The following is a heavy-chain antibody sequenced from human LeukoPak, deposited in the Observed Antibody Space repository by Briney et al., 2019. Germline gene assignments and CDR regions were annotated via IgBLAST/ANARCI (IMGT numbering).Heavy chain of an antibody. D-gene: IGHD6-19*01. V-gene: IGHV4-61*01. Sequence: SGTLSLTCTVSGGSVSSGSYYWSWIRQPPGKGLEWIGYVYYTGSTNYNPSLKSRVTISVDTSKNQFSLKLTSVTAADTAVYYCARSGVGVAGTDRWGQGTLVTVSS. J-gene: IGHJ5*02. CDR3: ARSGVGVAGTDR. CDR1: GGSVSSGSYY. CDR2: VYYTGST.